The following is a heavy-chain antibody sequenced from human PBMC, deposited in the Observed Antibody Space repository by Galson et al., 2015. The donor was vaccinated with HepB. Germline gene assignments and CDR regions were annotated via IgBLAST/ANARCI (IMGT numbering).Heavy chain of an antibody. CDR3: AREDSGGSCRPLCYYGMDV. D-gene: IGHD2-15*01. V-gene: IGHV3-30*04. CDR2: ISYDGSNK. Sequence: SLRLSCAASGFTFSSYAMHWVRQAPGKGLEWVAVISYDGSNKYYADSVKGRFTISRDNSKNTLYLQMNSLRAEDTAVYCCAREDSGGSCRPLCYYGMDVWGQGTTVTVSS. CDR1: GFTFSSYA. J-gene: IGHJ6*02.